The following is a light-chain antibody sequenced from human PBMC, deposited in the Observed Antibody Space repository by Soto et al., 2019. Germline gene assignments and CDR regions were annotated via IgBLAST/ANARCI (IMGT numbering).Light chain of an antibody. V-gene: IGKV3-20*01. CDR3: QHYGTSPPAT. CDR2: DTS. J-gene: IGKJ5*01. Sequence: EIELTQSPATLSLSPGERATLSCRASQSVSSSLAWYQQKHGQAPRLLISDTSNRATGIPSRFIGSGSGTDFTLTVTRLEPEDFAVYYCQHYGTSPPATFGQGTRLEIK. CDR1: QSVSSS.